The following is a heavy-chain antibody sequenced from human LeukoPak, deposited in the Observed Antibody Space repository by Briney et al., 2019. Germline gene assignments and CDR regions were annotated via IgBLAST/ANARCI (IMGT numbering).Heavy chain of an antibody. D-gene: IGHD2-15*01. V-gene: IGHV3-23*01. Sequence: GGSLRLSCAASGFSFTSYAMSWVRQAPGKGLEWVSGISNSGGTTYYADSVKGRFTISRDNSKNTLYLQMNSLTVEDTAVYYCARGYCSGSSCYSGFYFDYWGQGALVTVSS. CDR3: ARGYCSGSSCYSGFYFDY. CDR2: ISNSGGTT. CDR1: GFSFTSYA. J-gene: IGHJ4*02.